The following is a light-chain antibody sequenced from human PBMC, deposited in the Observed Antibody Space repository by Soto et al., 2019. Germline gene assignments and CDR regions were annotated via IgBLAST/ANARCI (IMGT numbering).Light chain of an antibody. CDR3: SAWDASLNGYV. CDR1: SSNIGSKT. V-gene: IGLV1-44*01. CDR2: SNY. Sequence: SVLTQPPSASETPGQRVTISCSGSSSNIGSKTVNWYQQLPGTAPKLLIYSNYQRPSGVPDRFSGSKSGTSASLAISGLQSEDEADYYCSAWDASLNGYVFGTGTKVTVL. J-gene: IGLJ1*01.